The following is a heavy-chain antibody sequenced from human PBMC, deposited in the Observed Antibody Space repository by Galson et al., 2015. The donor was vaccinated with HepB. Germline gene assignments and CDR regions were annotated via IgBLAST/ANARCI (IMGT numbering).Heavy chain of an antibody. V-gene: IGHV1-2*02. D-gene: IGHD2-2*01. CDR3: ASRTSRECTGCDEEFVY. J-gene: IGHJ4*02. CDR1: GSTFTGYY. CDR2: INPNSGGT. Sequence: SVTVSCKASGSTFTGYYMHWVRQAPGQGLEWMGWINPNSGGTNYAQKFQGRVTMTRDTSISTAYMELSRLRSDDTAVYYCASRTSRECTGCDEEFVYWGQGTLVTASS.